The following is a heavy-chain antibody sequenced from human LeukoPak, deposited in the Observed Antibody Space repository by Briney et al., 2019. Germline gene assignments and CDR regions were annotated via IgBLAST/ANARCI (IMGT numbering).Heavy chain of an antibody. J-gene: IGHJ5*02. Sequence: SETLSLTCTVSGGSIISSSYYWGWIRQPPGKGLEWIGEINHSGSTNYNPSLKSRVTISVDTSKNQFSLKLSSVTAADTAVYYCASKAMTWGWFDPWGQGTLVTVSS. CDR1: GGSIISSSYY. CDR3: ASKAMTWGWFDP. D-gene: IGHD2-2*01. V-gene: IGHV4-39*07. CDR2: INHSGST.